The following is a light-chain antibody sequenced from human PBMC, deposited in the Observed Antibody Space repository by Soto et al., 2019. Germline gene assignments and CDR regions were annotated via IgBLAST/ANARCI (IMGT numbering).Light chain of an antibody. CDR1: QSVSST. J-gene: IGKJ4*01. Sequence: EIVMTQSPATLSVSAGERATLSCRASQSVSSTLAWYQQKPGQAPRLLMYGASTRATCIPARFSGSGSGTEFTLTISSLQSEDFAVYYCQQYDNWPRAFGGGTKVEIK. CDR3: QQYDNWPRA. CDR2: GAS. V-gene: IGKV3-15*01.